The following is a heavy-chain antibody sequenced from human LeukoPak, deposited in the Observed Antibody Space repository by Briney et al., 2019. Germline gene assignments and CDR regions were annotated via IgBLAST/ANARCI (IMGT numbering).Heavy chain of an antibody. Sequence: GGSLRLSCAASGFTVSSNYMSWVRQAPGKGLEWVSVIYSGGSTYYADSVKGRFTTSRDNSKNTLYLQMNSLRAEDTAVYYCARVAHSSSWYYFDYWGQGTLVTVSS. CDR1: GFTVSSNY. CDR3: ARVAHSSSWYYFDY. J-gene: IGHJ4*02. D-gene: IGHD6-13*01. CDR2: IYSGGST. V-gene: IGHV3-53*01.